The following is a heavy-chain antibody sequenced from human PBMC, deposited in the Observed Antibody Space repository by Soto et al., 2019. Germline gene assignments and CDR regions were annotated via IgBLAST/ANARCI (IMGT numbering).Heavy chain of an antibody. CDR1: GDRVSSDSAA. J-gene: IGHJ4*02. Sequence: PSQTLSLTCAISGDRVSSDSAAWNWIRQSPSRSIEKLGRTYYRSKWYNDYAISVRGRITINPDTSKYQFSLQLNFVTLEDTVVYFCLREWGRMTTITTHLDYWGQGTLVTVSS. V-gene: IGHV6-1*01. D-gene: IGHD4-4*01. CDR3: LREWGRMTTITTHLDY. CDR2: TYYRSKWYN.